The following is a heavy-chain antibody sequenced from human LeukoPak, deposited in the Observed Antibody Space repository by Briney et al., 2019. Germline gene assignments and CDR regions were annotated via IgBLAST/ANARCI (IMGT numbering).Heavy chain of an antibody. CDR2: ISGSGDIT. Sequence: GGSLRLSCAASGFTFRSYAMSWVRQAPGKGLEWVSAISGSGDITYYADSVKGRFTMSRDNFKNTLYLQMNSLRAEDTAVYYCAKVSRFAVVPAAMLDYWGQGTLVTVSS. V-gene: IGHV3-23*01. D-gene: IGHD2-2*01. CDR1: GFTFRSYA. CDR3: AKVSRFAVVPAAMLDY. J-gene: IGHJ4*02.